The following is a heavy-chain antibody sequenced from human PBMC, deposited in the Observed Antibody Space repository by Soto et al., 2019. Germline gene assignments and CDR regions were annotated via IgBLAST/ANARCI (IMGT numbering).Heavy chain of an antibody. Sequence: SVKVSCKASGGTFSIYAIIWVRQAPGQGLEWMGEIIPIFGTANYAQKFQGRVTITADKFTGTAYMELTRLRSDGTAVYYCAGDPDSHYNDSHAYSYPWGQGTLVTVSS. J-gene: IGHJ5*02. CDR2: IIPIFGTA. CDR3: AGDPDSHYNDSHAYSYP. D-gene: IGHD3-22*01. CDR1: GGTFSIYA. V-gene: IGHV1-69*06.